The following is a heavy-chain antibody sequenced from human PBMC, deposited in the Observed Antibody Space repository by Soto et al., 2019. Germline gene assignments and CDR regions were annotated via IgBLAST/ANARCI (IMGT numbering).Heavy chain of an antibody. CDR1: GFIFRDWF. Sequence: GGSLRLSCAASGFIFRDWFMSWIRQAPGKGLEWISYISKDSGRATRYADSVKGRFTISRDNAKNTLYLQMNSLRAEDTAVYYCARDILHRAKAVAGPAGGYWGQGTLVTVSS. CDR2: ISKDSGRAT. D-gene: IGHD6-19*01. CDR3: ARDILHRAKAVAGPAGGY. J-gene: IGHJ4*02. V-gene: IGHV3-11*04.